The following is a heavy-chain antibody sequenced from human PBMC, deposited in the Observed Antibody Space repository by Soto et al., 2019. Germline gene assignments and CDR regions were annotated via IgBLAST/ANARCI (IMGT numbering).Heavy chain of an antibody. Sequence: SLRLSCEASGVSFKLFAVSWVRQAPGKGLEWVSRISDTGYFTYYADSVKGQVTISVDKSISTAYLQWGSLKASDSGMYYCARQGFGAYDSRYNWCDPWGQGTLVTVSS. J-gene: IGHJ5*02. D-gene: IGHD5-12*01. CDR1: GVSFKLFA. V-gene: IGHV3-23*01. CDR2: ISDTGYFT. CDR3: ARQGFGAYDSRYNWCDP.